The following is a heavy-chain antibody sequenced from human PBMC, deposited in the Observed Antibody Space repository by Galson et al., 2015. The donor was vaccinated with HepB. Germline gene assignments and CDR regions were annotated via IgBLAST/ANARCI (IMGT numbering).Heavy chain of an antibody. CDR2: ISAYNGNT. D-gene: IGHD1-26*01. CDR3: ARVGATEGGYGSYYFDY. Sequence: SVKVSCKASGYTFTSYGISWVRQAPGQGLEWMGWISAYNGNTNYAQKLQGRVTMTTDTSTSTAYMELRSLRSDDTAVYYCARVGATEGGYGSYYFDYWGQGTLVTVSS. J-gene: IGHJ4*02. CDR1: GYTFTSYG. V-gene: IGHV1-18*01.